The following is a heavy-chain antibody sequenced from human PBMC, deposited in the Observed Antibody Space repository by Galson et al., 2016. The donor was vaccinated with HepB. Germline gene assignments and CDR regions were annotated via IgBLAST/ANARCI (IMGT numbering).Heavy chain of an antibody. J-gene: IGHJ4*02. V-gene: IGHV3-23*01. CDR3: AKPAQVLSSSDNYYFES. Sequence: SLRLSCAASGFTFTTYSMNWVRQAPGKGLEWVSTISGAGHSAYYADSVKGRFTVSRDNSKNTLYLLLSSLTIDDSAIYYCAKPAQVLSSSDNYYFESWGQGTLVVVSS. CDR1: GFTFTTYS. D-gene: IGHD6-6*01. CDR2: ISGAGHSA.